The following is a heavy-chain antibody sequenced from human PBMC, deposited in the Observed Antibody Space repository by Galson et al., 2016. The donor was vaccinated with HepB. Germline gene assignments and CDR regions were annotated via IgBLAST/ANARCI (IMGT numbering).Heavy chain of an antibody. CDR1: GYSFTSYD. D-gene: IGHD5-12*01. V-gene: IGHV1-8*01. CDR2: MNPSSGDS. CDR3: ARDQKRRGYSFGDNWLDP. J-gene: IGHJ5*02. Sequence: SVKVSCKASGYSFTSYDINWVRQATGQGLEWMGWMNPSSGDSGFAQKFQGRVTMTRNSSKSTVYMELSSLRSEDTAVYYCARDQKRRGYSFGDNWLDPWGQGTLVTVSS.